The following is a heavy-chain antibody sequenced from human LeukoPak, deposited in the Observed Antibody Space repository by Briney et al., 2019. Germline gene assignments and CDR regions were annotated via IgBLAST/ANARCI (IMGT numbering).Heavy chain of an antibody. Sequence: PGGSLRLSCAASGFTFSSYSMNWVRQAPGKGLEWVSYISSSSTIYYADSVKGRFTISRDNAKNSLYLQMNSLRTEDTAVYYCAKTARTGTTTRHRYNWFDPWGQGTLVTVSS. CDR1: GFTFSSYS. CDR3: AKTARTGTTTRHRYNWFDP. CDR2: ISSSSTI. D-gene: IGHD1-7*01. V-gene: IGHV3-48*01. J-gene: IGHJ5*02.